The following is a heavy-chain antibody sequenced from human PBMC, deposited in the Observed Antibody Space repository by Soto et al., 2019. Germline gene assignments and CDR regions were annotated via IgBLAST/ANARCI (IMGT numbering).Heavy chain of an antibody. CDR3: ATTAGGNSFSWFDP. CDR1: GGTFSSYA. V-gene: IGHV1-69*12. D-gene: IGHD2-15*01. J-gene: IGHJ5*02. CDR2: IIPIFGTA. Sequence: QVQLVQSGAEVKKPGSSVKVSCKASGGTFSSYAISWVRQAPGQVLEWMGGIIPIFGTANYAQKFQGRVTITADESTSTAYMELSRLRSDDTAVYYCATTAGGNSFSWFDPWGQGTLVTVSS.